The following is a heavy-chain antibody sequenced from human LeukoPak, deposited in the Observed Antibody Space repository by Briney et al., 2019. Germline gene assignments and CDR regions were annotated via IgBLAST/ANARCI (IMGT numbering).Heavy chain of an antibody. CDR2: FVPEDGET. Sequence: ASVKVSCKVSGYTLTELSMHWVRQAPGKGLEWMGGFVPEDGETIYAQKFQGRVTMTEDTSTDTAYMELSSLRSEDTAVYYCAASRPLPQWLESDYWGQGTLVTVSS. D-gene: IGHD6-19*01. J-gene: IGHJ4*02. CDR1: GYTLTELS. V-gene: IGHV1-24*01. CDR3: AASRPLPQWLESDY.